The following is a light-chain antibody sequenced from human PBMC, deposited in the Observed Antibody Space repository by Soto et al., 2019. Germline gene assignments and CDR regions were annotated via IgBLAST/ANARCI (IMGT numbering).Light chain of an antibody. CDR1: SSDVGGYNF. CDR3: CSYAGSATWV. CDR2: EVI. V-gene: IGLV2-11*01. J-gene: IGLJ3*02. Sequence: QSVLTQPRSVSGSPGQSVTISCTGTSSDVGGYNFVSWYQQHPGKAPKLMIYEVINRPSGVPDRFSGSKSGNTASLTISGLQAEDEADYDCCSYAGSATWVFGGGTKLTVL.